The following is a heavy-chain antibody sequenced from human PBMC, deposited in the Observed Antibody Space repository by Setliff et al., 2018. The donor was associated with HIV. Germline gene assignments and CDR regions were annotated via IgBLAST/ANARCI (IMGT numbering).Heavy chain of an antibody. CDR1: GYTFTSYG. D-gene: IGHD2-2*01. J-gene: IGHJ4*02. CDR2: ISAYNGNT. CDR3: ARGVVVVPAAMHFDY. V-gene: IGHV1-18*01. Sequence: WASVKVSCKASGYTFTSYGISWVRQAPGQGLEWMGWISAYNGNTNYAQKLQGRVTMTTDTSTSTAYMELRSLRSDDTAVYYCARGVVVVPAAMHFDYWGQGTLVTVSS.